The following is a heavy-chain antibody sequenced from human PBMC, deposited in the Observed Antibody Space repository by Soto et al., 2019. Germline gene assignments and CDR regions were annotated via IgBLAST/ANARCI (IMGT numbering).Heavy chain of an antibody. J-gene: IGHJ6*04. CDR2: IYHSGST. Sequence: SETLSLTCAVSGGSISSSNWWSWVRQPPGKGLEWIGEIYHSGSTNYNPSLKSRVTISVDKSKNQFSLKLSSMTAADTAVYYCRRVRGSSNYARDVWGNGNRFT. CDR1: GGSISSSNW. CDR3: RRVRGSSNYARDV. D-gene: IGHD3-10*01. V-gene: IGHV4-4*02.